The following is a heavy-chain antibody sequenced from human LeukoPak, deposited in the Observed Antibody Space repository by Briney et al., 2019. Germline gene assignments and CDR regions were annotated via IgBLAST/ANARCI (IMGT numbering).Heavy chain of an antibody. J-gene: IGHJ4*02. CDR2: ISGSGDIT. CDR1: GFTFSSYA. CDR3: AKDGFLHSAGVD. D-gene: IGHD2/OR15-2a*01. Sequence: GGSLRLSCAASGFTFSSYAMSWVRQAPGKGLEWVSSISGSGDITYYADSVKGRCTISRDKSKNTLYLQMNSLRAEDTAVFYCAKDGFLHSAGVDWGQGTLVTVSS. V-gene: IGHV3-23*01.